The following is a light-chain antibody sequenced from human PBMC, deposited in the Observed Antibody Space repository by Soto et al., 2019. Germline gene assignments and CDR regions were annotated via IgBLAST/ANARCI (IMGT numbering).Light chain of an antibody. CDR2: GAS. CDR1: QSVSSSY. J-gene: IGKJ4*01. CDR3: HQYDSSPLT. V-gene: IGKV3-20*01. Sequence: EIVLTQSPGTLSLSAGERATLSCRASQSVSSSYLAWYQQKPGQAPRLLIYGASSRATGIPDRFSGSGSGTDFTLTISRLEPEDFAVYYWHQYDSSPLTFGGGTKVEIK.